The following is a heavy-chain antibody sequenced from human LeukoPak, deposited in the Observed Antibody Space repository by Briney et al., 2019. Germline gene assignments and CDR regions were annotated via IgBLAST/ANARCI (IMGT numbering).Heavy chain of an antibody. Sequence: SETLSLTCTVSGGSISIYYWSWIRQPPGKGLEWIGYIYYSGSTNYNPSLKSRVTISVDTSKNQFSLKLSSVTAADTAVYYCARHGSTIYYYDSSSPFDYWGQGTLVTVSS. CDR1: GGSISIYY. V-gene: IGHV4-59*08. D-gene: IGHD3-22*01. J-gene: IGHJ4*02. CDR2: IYYSGST. CDR3: ARHGSTIYYYDSSSPFDY.